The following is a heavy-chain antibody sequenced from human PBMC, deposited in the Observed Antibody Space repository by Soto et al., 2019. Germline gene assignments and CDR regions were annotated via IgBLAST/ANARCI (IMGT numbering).Heavy chain of an antibody. Sequence: GASVKVSCKASGYTFTRYGFSWVRQAPGQGLEWLAWTSADNGDTNYAQKLQGRVTLTTDTSTGTAYMELRSLRSDDTAVYYWARDERGTCTSTSCYYFDYWGQGKLVTVS. D-gene: IGHD2-2*01. J-gene: IGHJ4*02. CDR3: ARDERGTCTSTSCYYFDY. CDR2: TSADNGDT. CDR1: GYTFTRYG. V-gene: IGHV1-18*04.